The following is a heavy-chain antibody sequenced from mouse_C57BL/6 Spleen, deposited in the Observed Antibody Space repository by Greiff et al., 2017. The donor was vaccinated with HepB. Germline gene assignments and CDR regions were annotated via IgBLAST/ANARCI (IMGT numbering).Heavy chain of an antibody. V-gene: IGHV1-47*01. CDR3: ARRGGSNAMDY. J-gene: IGHJ4*01. CDR2: FHPYNDDT. CDR1: GYTFTTYP. Sequence: QVHVKQSGAELVKPGASVKMSCKASGYTFTTYPIEWMKQNHGKSLAWIGNFHPYNDDTKYNEKFKGKATLTVEKSSSTVYLELSRLTSDDSAVYYCARRGGSNAMDYWGQGTSVTVSS.